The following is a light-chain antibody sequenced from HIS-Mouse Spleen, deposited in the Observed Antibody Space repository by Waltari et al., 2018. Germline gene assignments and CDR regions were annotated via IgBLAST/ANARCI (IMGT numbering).Light chain of an antibody. V-gene: IGLV1-47*01. CDR2: RNN. CDR3: AAWDDSLSGPV. Sequence: QSVLTQPPSASGTPGQRVTISCSGSSSNIGSNYVYWYQQLPGTAPKLISYRNNTVPSGVPDRFSGSKSGTSASLAISGLRSEDEADYYCAAWDDSLSGPVFGGGTKLTVL. J-gene: IGLJ3*02. CDR1: SSNIGSNY.